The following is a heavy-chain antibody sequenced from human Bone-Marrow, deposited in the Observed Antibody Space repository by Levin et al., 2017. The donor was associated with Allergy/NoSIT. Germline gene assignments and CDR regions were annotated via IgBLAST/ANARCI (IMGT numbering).Heavy chain of an antibody. V-gene: IGHV4-31*03. CDR2: IYYSGST. J-gene: IGHJ2*01. CDR1: GGSISSGGYY. Sequence: SETLSLTCTVSGGSISSGGYYWSWIRQHPGKGLEWIGYIYYSGSTYYNPSLKSRVTISVDTSKNQFSLKLSSVTAADTAVYYCARGVGFWSGYHYWYFDRWGRGTLVTVSS. D-gene: IGHD3-3*01. CDR3: ARGVGFWSGYHYWYFDR.